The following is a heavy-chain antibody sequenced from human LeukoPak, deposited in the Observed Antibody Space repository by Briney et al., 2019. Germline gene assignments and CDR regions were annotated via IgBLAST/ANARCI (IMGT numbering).Heavy chain of an antibody. CDR2: ISGGGDAT. J-gene: IGHJ3*02. CDR3: AKDRWELLVSAFDI. D-gene: IGHD1-26*01. CDR1: DFSFITYA. V-gene: IGHV3-23*01. Sequence: GGSLRLSCAASDFSFITYAMSWVRQAPGKGLEWVSTISGGGDATYYADSVKGRFTISRDNSKNTLYLQMNSLRAEDTAVYYCAKDRWELLVSAFDIWGQGTMVTVSS.